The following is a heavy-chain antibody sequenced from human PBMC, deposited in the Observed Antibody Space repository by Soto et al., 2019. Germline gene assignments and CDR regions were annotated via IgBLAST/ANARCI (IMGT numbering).Heavy chain of an antibody. CDR2: INAGNGNT. CDR1: GYTFTSYA. J-gene: IGHJ5*02. D-gene: IGHD2-21*02. Sequence: ASVKVSCKASGYTFTSYAMHWVRQAPGQRLEWMGWINAGNGNTKYSQKFQGRVTITRDTSASTAYMELSSLRAEDTAVYYCARWHCGGDCYSQAAPKNWFDPWGQGTLVTVSS. V-gene: IGHV1-3*01. CDR3: ARWHCGGDCYSQAAPKNWFDP.